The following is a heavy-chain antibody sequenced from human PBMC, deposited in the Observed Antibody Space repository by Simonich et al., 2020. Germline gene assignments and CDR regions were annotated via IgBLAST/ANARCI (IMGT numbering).Heavy chain of an antibody. Sequence: EVQLVESGGGLVKPGGSLRLSCAASGFTFSSYRMNWVRQAPGKGLVVVPSISSSSSYKYYADSWKGRFTISRDNAKNSLYLQMNSLRAEDTAVYYCARDVDTAMVFDYWGQGTLVTVSS. CDR2: ISSSSSYK. CDR3: ARDVDTAMVFDY. V-gene: IGHV3-21*01. D-gene: IGHD5-18*01. J-gene: IGHJ4*02. CDR1: GFTFSSYR.